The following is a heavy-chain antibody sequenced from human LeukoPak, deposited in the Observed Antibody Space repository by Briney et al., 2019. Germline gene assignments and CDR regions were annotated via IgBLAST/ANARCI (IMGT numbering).Heavy chain of an antibody. V-gene: IGHV4-34*01. J-gene: IGHJ6*04. CDR3: ARGADILTGYYYYGMDV. D-gene: IGHD3-9*01. Sequence: PSETLSLTCAVYGGSFSGYYWSWIRQPPGKGLEWIGEINHSGSTNYNPSLMSRVTISVDTSKHQFSLKLSSVTAADTAVYYCARGADILTGYYYYGMDVWGKGTTVTVSS. CDR2: INHSGST. CDR1: GGSFSGYY.